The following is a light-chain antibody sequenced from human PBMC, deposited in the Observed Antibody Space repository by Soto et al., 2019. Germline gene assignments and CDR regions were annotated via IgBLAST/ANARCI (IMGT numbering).Light chain of an antibody. J-gene: IGLJ1*01. CDR1: KNDIGVYDF. Sequence: ALTQPPSASGSPGQSVTISCTGTKNDIGVYDFVSWYQHHPGKAPRLIIYEVVQRPSGVPDRFSGSKSGNTASLTVSGPQAADEADYFCKSYAGSNTYVFGSGTKV. V-gene: IGLV2-8*01. CDR3: KSYAGSNTYV. CDR2: EVV.